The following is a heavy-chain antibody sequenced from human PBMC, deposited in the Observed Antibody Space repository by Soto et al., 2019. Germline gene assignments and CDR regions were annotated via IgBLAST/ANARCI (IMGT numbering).Heavy chain of an antibody. D-gene: IGHD6-13*01. V-gene: IGHV6-1*01. CDR3: ARDPGIAAAGGYYYGMDV. CDR2: TYYRSKWYN. Sequence: KQSQTLSLTCAISGDSVSSNSAAWNWIRQSPSRGLEWLGRTYYRSKWYNDYAVSVKSRITINPDTSKNQFSLQLNSVTPEDTAVYYCARDPGIAAAGGYYYGMDVWGQGTTVTVSS. CDR1: GDSVSSNSAA. J-gene: IGHJ6*02.